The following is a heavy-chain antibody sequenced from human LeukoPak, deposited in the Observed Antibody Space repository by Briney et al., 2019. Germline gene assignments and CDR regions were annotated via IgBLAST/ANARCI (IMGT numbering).Heavy chain of an antibody. J-gene: IGHJ4*02. Sequence: GGSLRLSCAASGFSFSSYGMYWVRQAPGKGLEWVAVIWHDESAEFYGDSVKGRFSISRDNSKNTLYLQMDRLRVEDTARYYCAKDHRGGWSGYFDSWGRGALVTVSS. CDR1: GFSFSSYG. V-gene: IGHV3-33*06. CDR3: AKDHRGGWSGYFDS. CDR2: IWHDESAE. D-gene: IGHD6-19*01.